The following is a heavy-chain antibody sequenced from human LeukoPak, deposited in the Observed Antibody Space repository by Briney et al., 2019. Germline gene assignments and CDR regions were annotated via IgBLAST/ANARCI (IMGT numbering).Heavy chain of an antibody. Sequence: SETLSLTCTVSRGSVSSSTYYWSWVRQPPGKGLEWIASIYYTGSTYYNPSLKGRVTISLDMSKNEFFLTMTSVTAADTAVYFCTAEKNGSPHYWGQGTLVTVSS. CDR3: TAEKNGSPHY. V-gene: IGHV4-39*07. D-gene: IGHD2-8*01. CDR1: RGSVSSSTYY. J-gene: IGHJ4*02. CDR2: IYYTGST.